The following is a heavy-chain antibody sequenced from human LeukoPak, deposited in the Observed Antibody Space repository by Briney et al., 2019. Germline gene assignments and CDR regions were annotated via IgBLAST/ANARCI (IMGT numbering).Heavy chain of an antibody. J-gene: IGHJ4*02. V-gene: IGHV3-73*01. Sequence: PGGSLRLSCAASGLTFSGSAMHWVRQASGKGLEWVGRIRSKANSYATAYAASVKGRFTISRDDSKNTAYLQMNSLKTEDTAVYYCTRHGSIDYWGQGTLVTVSS. CDR3: TRHGSIDY. CDR2: IRSKANSYAT. D-gene: IGHD4-11*01. CDR1: GLTFSGSA.